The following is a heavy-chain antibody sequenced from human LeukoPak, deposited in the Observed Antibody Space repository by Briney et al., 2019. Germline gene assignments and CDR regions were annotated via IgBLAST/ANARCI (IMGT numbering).Heavy chain of an antibody. Sequence: GGPLRLSCAASGFTFSDYSMSWVRQAPGAGLEWVSAISPAGDSTTDADSVKGRFTISRDNSKSTLYLQMHGLTAEDTALYYCARRLVTAGVTDFFDYWGHGTLVSVSS. J-gene: IGHJ4*01. V-gene: IGHV3-23*01. CDR1: GFTFSDYS. CDR2: ISPAGDST. CDR3: ARRLVTAGVTDFFDY. D-gene: IGHD6-13*01.